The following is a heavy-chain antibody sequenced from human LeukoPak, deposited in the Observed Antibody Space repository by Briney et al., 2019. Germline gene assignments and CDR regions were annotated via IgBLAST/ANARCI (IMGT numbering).Heavy chain of an antibody. CDR1: GYTLTELS. D-gene: IGHD4-17*01. CDR2: FDPEDGET. Sequence: ASVKVSCKVSGYTLTELSMHWVRQPPGKGLEWMGGFDPEDGETIYAQKFQGRVTMTEDTSTDTAYMELSSLRSEDTAVYYCATVTHTVTRDFDYWGQGTLVTVST. J-gene: IGHJ4*02. V-gene: IGHV1-24*01. CDR3: ATVTHTVTRDFDY.